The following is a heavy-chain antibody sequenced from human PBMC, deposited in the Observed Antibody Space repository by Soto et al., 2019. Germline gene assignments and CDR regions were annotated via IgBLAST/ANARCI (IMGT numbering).Heavy chain of an antibody. CDR2: ISYDGSNK. Sequence: PGGSLRLSCAASGFTFSSYAMHWVRQAPGKGLEWVAVISYDGSNKYYADSVKGRFTISRDNSKNTLYLQMNSLRAEDTAMYYCARDERGSISMVRGYAFDIWGQGTMVTVSS. CDR1: GFTFSSYA. V-gene: IGHV3-30-3*01. J-gene: IGHJ3*02. CDR3: ARDERGSISMVRGYAFDI. D-gene: IGHD3-10*01.